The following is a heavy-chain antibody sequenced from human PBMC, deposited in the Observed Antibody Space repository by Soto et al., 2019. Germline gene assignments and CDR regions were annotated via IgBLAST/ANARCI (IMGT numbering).Heavy chain of an antibody. J-gene: IGHJ6*03. CDR1: GYTFTGYY. D-gene: IGHD2-15*01. CDR3: ARGTVVVAATAYRYYYYMDV. V-gene: IGHV1-2*04. Sequence: ASVKVSCKASGYTFTGYYMHWVRQAPGQGLEWMGWINPNSGGTNYAQKFQGWVTMTRDTSISTAYMELSRLRSDDTAVYYCARGTVVVAATAYRYYYYMDVWGKGTTVTVSS. CDR2: INPNSGGT.